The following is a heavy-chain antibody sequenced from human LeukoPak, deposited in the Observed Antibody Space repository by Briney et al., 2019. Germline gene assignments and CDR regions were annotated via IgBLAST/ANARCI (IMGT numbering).Heavy chain of an antibody. V-gene: IGHV3-20*04. CDR1: GFTFDDYG. J-gene: IGHJ4*02. D-gene: IGHD2-15*01. Sequence: PGGSLRLSCAASGFTFDDYGMSWLRQAPGKGLEWVSGINWNGGSTGYADSVKGRFTISRDNAKNSLYLQMNSLRAEDTALYYCASLGYCSGGSCYARRDYWGQGTLVTVSS. CDR2: INWNGGST. CDR3: ASLGYCSGGSCYARRDY.